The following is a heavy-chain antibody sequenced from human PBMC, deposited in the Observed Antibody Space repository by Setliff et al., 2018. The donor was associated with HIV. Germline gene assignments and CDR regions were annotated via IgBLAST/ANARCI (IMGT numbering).Heavy chain of an antibody. J-gene: IGHJ6*03. V-gene: IGHV4-31*03. CDR2: FYYSGFT. D-gene: IGHD4-17*01. Sequence: ASETLSLTCTVSSGSITSSLYYWTWIRQHPGKGLEWIGYFYYSGFTYYNPSLKSRVTISIGTSNNQFSLKLKSVTAADTAVYYCATPVTSRGYYYMDVWGKGTTVTVSS. CDR1: SGSITSSLYY. CDR3: ATPVTSRGYYYMDV.